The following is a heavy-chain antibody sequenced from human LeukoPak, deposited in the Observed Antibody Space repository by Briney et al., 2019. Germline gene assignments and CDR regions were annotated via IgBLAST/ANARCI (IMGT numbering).Heavy chain of an antibody. CDR3: AKESMAGLGTTVTKGYFDY. CDR1: GFTFDDYT. CDR2: ISWDGGST. J-gene: IGHJ4*02. Sequence: GGSLRLSCAASGFTFDDYTMHWVRQAPGKGLEWVSLISWDGGSTYYADSVKGRFTISRDNSKNSLYLQMNSLRTEDTALYYCAKESMAGLGTTVTKGYFDYWGQGTLVTVSS. D-gene: IGHD4-17*01. V-gene: IGHV3-43*01.